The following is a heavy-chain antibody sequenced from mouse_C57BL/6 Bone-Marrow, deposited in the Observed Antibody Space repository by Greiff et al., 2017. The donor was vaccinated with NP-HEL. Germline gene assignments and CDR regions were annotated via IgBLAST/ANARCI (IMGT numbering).Heavy chain of an antibody. J-gene: IGHJ4*01. CDR2: ISNLAYSI. Sequence: EVHLVESGGGLVQPGGSLKLSCAASGFTFRDYGMAWVRQAPRKGPEWVAFISNLAYSIYYADTVTGRFTISRENAKTTLYLEMSSLRSEDTAMYYCARGESAYYYAMDYWGQGTSVTVSS. CDR3: ARGESAYYYAMDY. D-gene: IGHD1-3*01. CDR1: GFTFRDYG. V-gene: IGHV5-15*01.